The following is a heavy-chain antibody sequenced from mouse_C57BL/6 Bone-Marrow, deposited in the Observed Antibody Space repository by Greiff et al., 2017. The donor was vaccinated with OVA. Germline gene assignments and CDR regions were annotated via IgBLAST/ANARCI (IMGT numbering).Heavy chain of an antibody. CDR1: GFTFSSYT. J-gene: IGHJ2*01. Sequence: EVMLVESGGGLVKPGGSLKLSCAASGFTFSSYTMSWVRQTPEKRLEWVATISGGGGNTYYPDSVKGRFTISRDNAKNTLYLQMSSLRSEDTALYYCARKEVYVYGHFDYWGQGTTLTVSS. CDR3: ARKEVYVYGHFDY. V-gene: IGHV5-9*01. D-gene: IGHD2-2*01. CDR2: ISGGGGNT.